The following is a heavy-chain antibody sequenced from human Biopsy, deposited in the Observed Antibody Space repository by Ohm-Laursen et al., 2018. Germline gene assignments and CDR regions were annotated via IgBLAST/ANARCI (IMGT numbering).Heavy chain of an antibody. CDR1: GYTFSLYH. CDR3: ARDRMVTIITLVRADTFDI. D-gene: IGHD3-10*01. Sequence: ASVKVSCKASGYTFSLYHIHWVRQAPGQGLEWMGWIDPDGGRTSFGQKFQGRVTMTSDTSISTAYIELRRLISDDTAVYFCARDRMVTIITLVRADTFDIWGQGTLVSVSS. J-gene: IGHJ3*02. V-gene: IGHV1-2*02. CDR2: IDPDGGRT.